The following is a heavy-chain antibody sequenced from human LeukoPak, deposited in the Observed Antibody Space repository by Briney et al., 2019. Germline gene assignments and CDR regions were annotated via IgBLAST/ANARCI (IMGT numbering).Heavy chain of an antibody. CDR2: IRYDGSNK. Sequence: PGGSLRLSCAASGFTFSYSSMNWVRQAPGKGLEWVAFIRYDGSNKYYADSVKGRFTISRDNSKNTLYLQMNSLRAEDTAVYYCAKDAKLLPNLFDYWGQGTLVTVSS. V-gene: IGHV3-30*02. J-gene: IGHJ4*02. CDR3: AKDAKLLPNLFDY. D-gene: IGHD3-10*01. CDR1: GFTFSYSS.